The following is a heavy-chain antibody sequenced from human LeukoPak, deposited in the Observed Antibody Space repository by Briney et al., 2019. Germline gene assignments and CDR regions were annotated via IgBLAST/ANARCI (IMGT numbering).Heavy chain of an antibody. CDR3: ARDAYCGGDCYSANFDY. V-gene: IGHV3-53*01. D-gene: IGHD2-21*02. CDR1: GFTVSSNY. Sequence: GGSLRFSGAASGFTVSSNYMSWVRQAPGKGLEWVSVIYSGGSTYYADSVKGRFTISRDNAKNSLYLQMNSLRAEDTAVYYCARDAYCGGDCYSANFDYWGQGTLVTVSS. CDR2: IYSGGST. J-gene: IGHJ4*02.